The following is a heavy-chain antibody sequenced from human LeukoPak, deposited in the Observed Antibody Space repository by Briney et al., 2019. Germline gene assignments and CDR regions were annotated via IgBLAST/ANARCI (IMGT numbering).Heavy chain of an antibody. D-gene: IGHD6-6*01. CDR1: GFIFSGYA. J-gene: IGHJ4*02. CDR2: ISYNGRNK. CDR3: ARGGVYSTSAVDY. Sequence: GGSLRLSCAASGFIFSGYAIHWVRQAPGKGLEWVASISYNGRNKYYAGSVKGRFTIDRDNSKNMVYLQMNSLRAEDTAVYYCARGGVYSTSAVDYWGQGTLVTVSS. V-gene: IGHV3-30*04.